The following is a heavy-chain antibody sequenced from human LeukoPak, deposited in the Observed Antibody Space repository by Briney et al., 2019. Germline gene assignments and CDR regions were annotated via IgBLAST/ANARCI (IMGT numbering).Heavy chain of an antibody. J-gene: IGHJ4*02. CDR1: GFTFSSYA. D-gene: IGHD7-27*01. CDR2: IYSGGST. Sequence: GGSLRLSCAASGFTFSSYAMSWVRQAPGKGLEWVSVIYSGGSTYYADSVKGRFTISRDNSKNTLYLQMNSLRAEDTAVYYCARGLPGDYWGQGTLVTVSS. CDR3: ARGLPGDY. V-gene: IGHV3-66*01.